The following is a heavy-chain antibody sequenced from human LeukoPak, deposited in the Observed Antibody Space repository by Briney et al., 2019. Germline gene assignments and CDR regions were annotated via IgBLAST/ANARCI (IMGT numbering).Heavy chain of an antibody. D-gene: IGHD2-15*01. V-gene: IGHV3-30*18. CDR2: ISYDGSNK. CDR1: GFTFSSYG. J-gene: IGHJ4*02. CDR3: AKTSIVVVVAATLDY. Sequence: GGSLTLPCAASGFTFSSYGMHWVRQAPGKGLEWVAVISYDGSNKYYADSVKGRFTISRDNYKNTLYLQMNSQRAEDTAVYYCAKTSIVVVVAATLDYWGQGTLVTVSS.